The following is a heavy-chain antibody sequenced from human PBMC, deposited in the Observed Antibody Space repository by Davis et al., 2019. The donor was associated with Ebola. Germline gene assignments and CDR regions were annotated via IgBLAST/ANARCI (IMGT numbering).Heavy chain of an antibody. Sequence: PGGSLRLSCATSGFRFSAYWMTWVRQAPGKGLGWVGNIKTDGSDTYYADSVRGRFTLSRDNAKNSLFLQMDSLRAEDTAVYYCATQEYSRFEFWGQGTLVTVSP. V-gene: IGHV3-7*01. CDR1: GFRFSAYW. J-gene: IGHJ4*02. CDR3: ATQEYSRFEF. CDR2: IKTDGSDT. D-gene: IGHD2/OR15-2a*01.